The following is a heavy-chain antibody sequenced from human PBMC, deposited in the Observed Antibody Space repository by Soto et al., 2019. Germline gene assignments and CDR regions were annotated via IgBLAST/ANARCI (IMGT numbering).Heavy chain of an antibody. D-gene: IGHD6-13*01. Sequence: ASVKVSCKASGFTFTNSAMQWVRQARGQSLEWIGWIVVGSGDTNYAQKFQGRVTITWDMSTSTAYMELSSLRSEDTAVYYCATKGRWYVGYYYYGMYVWGHGTTVTVAS. V-gene: IGHV1-58*02. J-gene: IGHJ6*02. CDR2: IVVGSGDT. CDR3: ATKGRWYVGYYYYGMYV. CDR1: GFTFTNSA.